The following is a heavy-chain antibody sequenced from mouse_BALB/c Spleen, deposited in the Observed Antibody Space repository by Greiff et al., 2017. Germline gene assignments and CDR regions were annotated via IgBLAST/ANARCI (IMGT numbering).Heavy chain of an antibody. CDR2: IDPENGNT. CDR1: GFNIKDYY. J-gene: IGHJ2*01. Sequence: EVQLHQSGAELVRPGALVKLSCKASGFNIKDYYMHWVKQRPEQGLEWIGWIDPENGNTIYDPKFQGKASITADTSSNTAYLQLSSLTSEDTAVYDCAASVYYGVDYWGQGTTLTVSS. D-gene: IGHD1-1*01. CDR3: AASVYYGVDY. V-gene: IGHV14-1*02.